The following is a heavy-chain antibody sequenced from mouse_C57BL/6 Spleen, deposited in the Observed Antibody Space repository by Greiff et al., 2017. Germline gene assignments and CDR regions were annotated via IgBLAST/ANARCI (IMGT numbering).Heavy chain of an antibody. Sequence: EVHLVESGGGLVKPGGSLKLSCAASGFTFSDYGMHWVRQAPEKGLEWVAYISSGSSTIYYADTVKGRFTISRDNAKNTLFLQMTSLRSEDTAMYYCASIYDGYYVYFDYWGQGTTLTVSS. CDR1: GFTFSDYG. CDR3: ASIYDGYYVYFDY. CDR2: ISSGSSTI. V-gene: IGHV5-17*01. J-gene: IGHJ2*01. D-gene: IGHD2-3*01.